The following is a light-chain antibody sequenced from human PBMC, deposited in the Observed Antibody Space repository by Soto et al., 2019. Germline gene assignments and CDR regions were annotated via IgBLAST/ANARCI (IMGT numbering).Light chain of an antibody. Sequence: DIVLTQSPGTLSLSPGERATLSCRASQSVSSNHLAWYQQKPGQAPRLLIYGGSSRATGIPVRFSGSGSETDFTLTITRLEPEDFAVYYCQQRSNWPLTFGGGTKVDIK. J-gene: IGKJ4*01. CDR1: QSVSSNH. V-gene: IGKV3D-20*02. CDR2: GGS. CDR3: QQRSNWPLT.